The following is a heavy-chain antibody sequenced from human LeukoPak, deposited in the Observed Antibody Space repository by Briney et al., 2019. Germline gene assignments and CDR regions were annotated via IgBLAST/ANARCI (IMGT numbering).Heavy chain of an antibody. CDR2: ISGSDDST. D-gene: IGHD3-10*01. CDR3: MSGVRGVPV. J-gene: IGHJ4*02. V-gene: IGHV3-23*01. CDR1: GFIFSNYA. Sequence: GGSLRLSCAASGFIFSNYAMSWVRQAPGKGLEWVSTISGSDDSTYYADSVRGRFTISRDNSKNTLYLQMNSLRAEDTAVYYCMSGVRGVPVWGQGTLVTVSS.